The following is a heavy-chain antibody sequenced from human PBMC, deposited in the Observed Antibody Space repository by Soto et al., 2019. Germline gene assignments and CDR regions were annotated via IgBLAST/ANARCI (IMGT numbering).Heavy chain of an antibody. Sequence: QVQLRESGPGLLKPSETLSLTCTVSDASVWSDSYFWTWIRQPPGKGLEWIAYISHTGDTNYNPSLKSRVTISIDTSRNQFSLTVTSVTAADTAVYFCARIVVGVTVDLWGQGYLVTVSS. J-gene: IGHJ4*02. V-gene: IGHV4-61*01. D-gene: IGHD1-26*01. CDR2: ISHTGDT. CDR3: ARIVVGVTVDL. CDR1: DASVWSDSYF.